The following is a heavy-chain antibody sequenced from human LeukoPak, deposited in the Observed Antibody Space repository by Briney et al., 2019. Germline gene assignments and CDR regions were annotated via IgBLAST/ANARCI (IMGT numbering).Heavy chain of an antibody. CDR1: GITFSNSA. V-gene: IGHV3-23*01. J-gene: IGHJ4*02. CDR2: ISGSGVGT. D-gene: IGHD3-3*01. Sequence: GGSLRLSCVPSGITFSNSALSWVRQAPGKGLEWVSAISGSGVGTYYADSVKGRFTISRDSSKNTLSLQMNSLRAEDTAVYYCAKCDYYDFWSGIRLPDYWGQGTLVTVSS. CDR3: AKCDYYDFWSGIRLPDY.